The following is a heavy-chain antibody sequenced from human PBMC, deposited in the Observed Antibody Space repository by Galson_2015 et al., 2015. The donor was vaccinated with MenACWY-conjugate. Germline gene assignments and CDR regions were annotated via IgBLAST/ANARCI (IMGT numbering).Heavy chain of an antibody. J-gene: IGHJ4*02. V-gene: IGHV4-59*01. CDR2: IYYSGST. Sequence: ETLSLTCTVSGGSISSYYWSWIRQPPGKGLEWIGYIYYSGSTNYNPSLKSRVTISVDTSKNQFSLKLSSVTAADTAVYYCARTRTRVGFGELTYYFDYWGQGTLVTVSS. CDR1: GGSISSYY. D-gene: IGHD3-10*01. CDR3: ARTRTRVGFGELTYYFDY.